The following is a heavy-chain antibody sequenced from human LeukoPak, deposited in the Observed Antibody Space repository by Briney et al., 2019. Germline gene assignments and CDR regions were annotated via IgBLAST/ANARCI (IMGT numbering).Heavy chain of an antibody. CDR3: AKGLYSSWYDY. J-gene: IGHJ4*02. Sequence: GGSLRLSCAASGFTFSSYAMHWVRQAPGKGLEWVAVISYDGSNKYYADSVKGRFTISRDNSKNTLYLQMNSLRAEDTAVYYCAKGLYSSWYDYWGQGTLVTVSS. CDR2: ISYDGSNK. V-gene: IGHV3-30-3*01. D-gene: IGHD6-13*01. CDR1: GFTFSSYA.